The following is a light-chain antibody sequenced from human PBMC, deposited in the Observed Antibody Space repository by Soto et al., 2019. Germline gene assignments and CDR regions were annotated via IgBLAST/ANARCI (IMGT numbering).Light chain of an antibody. V-gene: IGKV3-20*01. CDR2: GAS. J-gene: IGKJ1*01. Sequence: EIVLTQSPGTLSLSPGERATLSCRASQSVSSNYLAWYQQKPGQAPRLLIYGASSRATGIPDRFSGSGSGTDFTLTITRLEPEDFAVYYCQQYGTSTPWTFGQGTEVEIK. CDR3: QQYGTSTPWT. CDR1: QSVSSNY.